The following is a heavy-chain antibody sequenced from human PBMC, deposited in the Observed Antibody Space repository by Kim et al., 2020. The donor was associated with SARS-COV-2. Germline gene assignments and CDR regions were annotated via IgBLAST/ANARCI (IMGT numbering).Heavy chain of an antibody. Sequence: KGRLTISRDNSKNTLYLQMNSLRAEDTAVYYCANDLWQQLPDFYYYYGMDVWGQGTTVTVSS. CDR3: ANDLWQQLPDFYYYYGMDV. V-gene: IGHV3-30*02. D-gene: IGHD6-13*01. J-gene: IGHJ6*02.